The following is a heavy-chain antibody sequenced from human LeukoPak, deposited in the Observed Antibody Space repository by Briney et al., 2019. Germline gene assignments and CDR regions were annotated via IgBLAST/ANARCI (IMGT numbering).Heavy chain of an antibody. CDR3: ARGEAAEYYAFDI. J-gene: IGHJ3*02. Sequence: GASVKVSCKASGGTFSSYAISRVRQAPGQGLEWMGGIIPIFGTANYAQKFQGRVTITTDESTSTAYMELSSLRSEDTAVYYCARGEAAEYYAFDIWGQGTMVTVSS. CDR1: GGTFSSYA. D-gene: IGHD2/OR15-2a*01. V-gene: IGHV1-69*05. CDR2: IIPIFGTA.